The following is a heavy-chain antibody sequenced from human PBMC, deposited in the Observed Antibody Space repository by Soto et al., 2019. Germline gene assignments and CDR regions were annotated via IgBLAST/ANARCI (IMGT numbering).Heavy chain of an antibody. J-gene: IGHJ4*02. CDR1: GFTFSGSA. Sequence: EVQLVESGGGLVQPGGSLKLSCAASGFTFSGSAMHWVRQASGQGLEWVGRIRSKANSYATAYAASVKGRFTISRDDSKNTAYLQMNSLKTEDTAVYYCTRVGSSWGQGTLVTVSS. CDR3: TRVGSS. V-gene: IGHV3-73*02. D-gene: IGHD6-13*01. CDR2: IRSKANSYAT.